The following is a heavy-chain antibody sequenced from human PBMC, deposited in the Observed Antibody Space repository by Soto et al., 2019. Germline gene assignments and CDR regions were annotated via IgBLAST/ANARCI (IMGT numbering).Heavy chain of an antibody. V-gene: IGHV3-66*01. CDR2: IYSGGST. Sequence: GGSLRLSCAASGFTVSSNYMSWVRQAPGKGLEWVSVIYSGGSTYYADSVKGRFTISRDNSKNTLYLQMNSLRAEDTAVYYCVWASVPAAPFDYWGQGTLVTVSS. CDR3: VWASVPAAPFDY. J-gene: IGHJ4*02. D-gene: IGHD2-2*01. CDR1: GFTVSSNY.